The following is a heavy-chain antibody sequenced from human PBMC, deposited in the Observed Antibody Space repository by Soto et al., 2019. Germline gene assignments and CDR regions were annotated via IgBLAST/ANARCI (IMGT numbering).Heavy chain of an antibody. CDR3: ARDSSAGAFFARPDYYRMDI. V-gene: IGHV1-3*04. J-gene: IGHJ6*02. CDR1: GYTFNNYA. Sequence: ASVKGSCKAYGYTFNNYAMHWVRQAPGQRLEWMGGINTGNGNTKYSQKFPVRVTLTRATTATSASTVYMEVRSMRAENTASYDCARDSSAGAFFARPDYYRMDIRGRRATVTVSS. CDR2: INTGNGNT. D-gene: IGHD3-16*01.